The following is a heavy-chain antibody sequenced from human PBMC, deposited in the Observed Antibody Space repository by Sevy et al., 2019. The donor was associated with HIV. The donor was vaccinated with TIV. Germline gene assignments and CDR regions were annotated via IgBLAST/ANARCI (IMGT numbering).Heavy chain of an antibody. D-gene: IGHD4-17*01. Sequence: GGSLRLSCAASGVTFNNAWMSWVRQAPGKGLEWVGRIKSKTDGGTTDYAAPVKGRFNISRDDSKNTLVLQMNSLQSYETAVDYGASDRDYGDAGGGFYSWGQGPLVTVSS. V-gene: IGHV3-15*01. J-gene: IGHJ4*02. CDR2: IKSKTDGGTT. CDR1: GVTFNNAW. CDR3: ASDRDYGDAGGGFYS.